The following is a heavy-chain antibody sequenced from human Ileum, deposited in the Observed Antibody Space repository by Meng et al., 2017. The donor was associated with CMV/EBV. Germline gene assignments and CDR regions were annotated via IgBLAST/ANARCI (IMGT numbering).Heavy chain of an antibody. CDR1: GFTFSNYW. J-gene: IGHJ4*02. D-gene: IGHD6-13*01. CDR2: IKQDGSGK. CDR3: ARGTTGAPGTDY. V-gene: IGHV3-7*01. Sequence: GESLKISCAASGFTFSNYWIHWVRQSPGKGLEWVANIKQDGSGKYYEDSVKGRFTISRDNAKNSLYLQMNSLRVEDTAVYYCARGTTGAPGTDYWGQGTLVTVSS.